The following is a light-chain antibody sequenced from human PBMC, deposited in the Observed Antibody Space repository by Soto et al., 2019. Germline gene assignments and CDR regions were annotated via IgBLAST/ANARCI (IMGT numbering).Light chain of an antibody. Sequence: QSVLTQRPSASGTPGQRVSISCSGGRSNIGSNLVSWYQQLPGTAPKLLLYFNDQRPSGVPDRFSGSKSGTSASLAVSELQSEDEADYFCASWDDSLKGVLFGGGTKLTVL. CDR3: ASWDDSLKGVL. CDR1: RSNIGSNL. CDR2: FND. V-gene: IGLV1-44*01. J-gene: IGLJ3*02.